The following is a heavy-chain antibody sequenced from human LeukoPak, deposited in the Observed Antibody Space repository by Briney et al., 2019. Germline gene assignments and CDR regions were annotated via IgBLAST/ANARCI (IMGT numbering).Heavy chain of an antibody. J-gene: IGHJ4*02. CDR1: GFTFSSYW. V-gene: IGHV3-7*01. CDR2: IKQDGSEK. Sequence: GGSLRLSCAASGFTFSSYWMSWVRQAPGNGLEWVANIKQDGSEKYYVDSVKGRFTISRDNAKNSLYLQMNSLRAEDTAVYYCARRGGATISGWKTDYWGQGTLVTVSS. D-gene: IGHD6-19*01. CDR3: ARRGGATISGWKTDY.